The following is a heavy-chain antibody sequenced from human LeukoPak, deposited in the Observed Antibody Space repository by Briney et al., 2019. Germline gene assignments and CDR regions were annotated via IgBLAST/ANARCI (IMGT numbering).Heavy chain of an antibody. V-gene: IGHV4-39*01. D-gene: IGHD6-19*01. CDR1: AGSISSSSYY. J-gene: IGHJ5*02. CDR3: ARLKAVAGTLNWFDP. CDR2: IYYIGST. Sequence: SETLSLTCTVSAGSISSSSYYWGWIRQPPGKGLEWFGSIYYIGSTYYTPSLKTRVTISVNTSKNQFSLKLSSVTAADTAVYYCARLKAVAGTLNWFDPWGQGTLVTVSS.